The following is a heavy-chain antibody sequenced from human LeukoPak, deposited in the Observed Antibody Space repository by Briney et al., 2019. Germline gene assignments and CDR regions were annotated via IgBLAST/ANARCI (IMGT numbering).Heavy chain of an antibody. CDR1: GYTFRNYD. V-gene: IGHV1-18*01. D-gene: IGHD6-19*01. CDR2: ISAYNGNT. Sequence: GASVKVSCKASGYTFRNYDISWVRQAPEQGLEWMGWISAYNGNTNYAEKLQGRVSMTTDTSTSTAYMELRSLRSDDTAVYYCARDQQWSYYFDYWGQGTLVTVSS. J-gene: IGHJ4*02. CDR3: ARDQQWSYYFDY.